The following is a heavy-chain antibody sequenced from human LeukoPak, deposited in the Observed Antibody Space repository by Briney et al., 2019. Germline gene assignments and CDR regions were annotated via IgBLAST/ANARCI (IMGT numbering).Heavy chain of an antibody. CDR3: ARALDFGGNDFDY. CDR2: INPTGGGT. V-gene: IGHV1-46*01. J-gene: IGHJ4*02. D-gene: IGHD4-23*01. CDR1: GYAFSSYY. Sequence: ASVKVSCKASGYAFSSYYMHWVRQVHGQGLEWMGIINPTGGGTTYAQKFQGRLTMTRDTSTATTYMDLSSLRSEDTAVYFCARALDFGGNDFDYWGQGTLVTVSS.